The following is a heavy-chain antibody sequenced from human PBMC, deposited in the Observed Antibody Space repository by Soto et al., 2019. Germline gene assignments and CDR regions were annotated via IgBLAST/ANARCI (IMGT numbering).Heavy chain of an antibody. CDR1: GFTFSSYG. D-gene: IGHD6-19*01. J-gene: IGHJ4*02. Sequence: GGSLRLSCAASGFTFSSYGMHWVRQAPGKGLEWVAVISYDGSNKYYADSVKGRFTISRDNSKNTLYLQMNSLRAEDTAVYYCAKGGAVAGIALGYWGQGTLVTVSS. CDR3: AKGGAVAGIALGY. CDR2: ISYDGSNK. V-gene: IGHV3-30*18.